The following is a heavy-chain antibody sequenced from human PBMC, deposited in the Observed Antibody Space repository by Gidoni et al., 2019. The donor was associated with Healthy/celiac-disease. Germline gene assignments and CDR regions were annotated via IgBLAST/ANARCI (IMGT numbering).Heavy chain of an antibody. D-gene: IGHD3-22*01. Sequence: EVQLVESGGGLVQPGGSLKLSCAASGFTFSGSAMHWVRQASGKGLEWVGRIRSKANSYATAYAASVKGRFTISRDDSKNTAYLQMNSLKTEDTAVYYCTSRSDGYYYPHGWFDPWGQGTLVTVSS. V-gene: IGHV3-73*02. CDR2: IRSKANSYAT. CDR3: TSRSDGYYYPHGWFDP. J-gene: IGHJ5*02. CDR1: GFTFSGSA.